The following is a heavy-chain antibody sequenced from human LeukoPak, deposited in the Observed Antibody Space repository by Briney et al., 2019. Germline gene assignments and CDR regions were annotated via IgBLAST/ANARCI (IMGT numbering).Heavy chain of an antibody. J-gene: IGHJ4*02. V-gene: IGHV3-30*18. CDR3: AKAVSPDYYGRSPLDY. D-gene: IGHD3-10*01. CDR1: GFTFSSYG. CDR2: ISYDGSNK. Sequence: GGSLRLSCAASGFTFSSYGMHWVRQAPGKGLEWVAVISYDGSNKYYADSVKGRFTISRDNSKNTLYLQMNSLRAEDTAVYYCAKAVSPDYYGRSPLDYWGQGTLVTVSS.